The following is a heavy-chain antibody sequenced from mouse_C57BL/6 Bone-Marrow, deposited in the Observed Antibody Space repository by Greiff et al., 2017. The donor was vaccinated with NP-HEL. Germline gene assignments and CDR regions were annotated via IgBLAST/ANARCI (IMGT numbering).Heavy chain of an antibody. J-gene: IGHJ2*01. Sequence: LVESGAELVKPGASVKLSCKASGYTFTSYLMHWVKQRPGRGLEWIGRIDPNSGGTKYNEKFKSKATLTVDKPSSTAYMQLNSLTSEDSAVYYCARYYDGSSSFDYWGQGTTLTVSS. D-gene: IGHD1-1*01. CDR2: IDPNSGGT. CDR1: GYTFTSYL. V-gene: IGHV1-72*01. CDR3: ARYYDGSSSFDY.